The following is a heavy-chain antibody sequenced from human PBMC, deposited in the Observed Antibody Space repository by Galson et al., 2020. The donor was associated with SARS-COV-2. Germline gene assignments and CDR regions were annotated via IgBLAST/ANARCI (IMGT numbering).Heavy chain of an antibody. CDR1: GFTFSDYC. J-gene: IGHJ4*02. Sequence: GGSLRLSCGASGFTFSDYCMSWIRQAPGKGLEWVSSISTTGGNTYYADSVKGRFTISRDNAKNTLYLQMNSLRAEDTALYYCAKVDDGTMVVVVAFGYWGQGALLTVSS. D-gene: IGHD3-22*01. V-gene: IGHV3-23*01. CDR3: AKVDDGTMVVVVAFGY. CDR2: ISTTGGNT.